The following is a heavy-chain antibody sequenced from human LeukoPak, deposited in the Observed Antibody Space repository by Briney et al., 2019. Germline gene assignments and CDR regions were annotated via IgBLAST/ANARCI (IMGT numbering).Heavy chain of an antibody. CDR3: ARDAQRGFDYSNSLEY. CDR1: GFIFSHYG. V-gene: IGHV3-33*01. D-gene: IGHD4-11*01. CDR2: IWSDGSNR. Sequence: GRSLRLSCAAAGFIFSHYGMHWDRQAPGKGLEWVAVIWSDGSNRFYAGSVKGRFTISRDNSQNTLFLQMNSLRAEDTAMYYCARDAQRGFDYSNSLEYWGHGTLVTVSS. J-gene: IGHJ4*01.